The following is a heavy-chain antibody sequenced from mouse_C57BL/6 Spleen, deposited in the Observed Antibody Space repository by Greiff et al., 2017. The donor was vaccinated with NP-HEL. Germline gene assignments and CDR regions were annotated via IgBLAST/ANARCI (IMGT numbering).Heavy chain of an antibody. J-gene: IGHJ4*01. V-gene: IGHV2-9-1*01. CDR3: ARKGPYDYEGGYYAMDY. CDR1: GFSLTSYA. D-gene: IGHD2-4*01. Sequence: QVQLQQSGPGLVAPSQSLSITCTVSGFSLTSYAISWVRQPPGKGLEWLGVIWTGGGTNYNSALKSRLSISKDNSKSQVFLKMNSLQTDDTAEYYCARKGPYDYEGGYYAMDYWGQGTSVTVSS. CDR2: IWTGGGT.